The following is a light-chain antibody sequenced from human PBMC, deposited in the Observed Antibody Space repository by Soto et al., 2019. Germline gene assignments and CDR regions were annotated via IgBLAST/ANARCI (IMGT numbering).Light chain of an antibody. CDR1: QSISSW. V-gene: IGKV1-5*03. J-gene: IGKJ1*01. Sequence: DIQMTQSPSTLSASVGDRVTITCRASQSISSWLAWYQQRPGKAPKLLIYKASSLASGVPSTFSGSGSGTEFTLTISSLQPDDFATYYCQHYNSFSPTWTFGLGTKVDIK. CDR3: QHYNSFSPTWT. CDR2: KAS.